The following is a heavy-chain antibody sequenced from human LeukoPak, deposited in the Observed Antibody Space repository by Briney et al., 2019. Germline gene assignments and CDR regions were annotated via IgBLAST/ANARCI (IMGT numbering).Heavy chain of an antibody. Sequence: PGGSLRLSCAASGFTFSTYEMTWVRQAPGKGLEWVSAISGSGGNTYYADSVKGRFVISRDNSKNTLYLQMNRLRAEDTAVYYCATGGVYYYHGMDVWGQGTTVTVSS. J-gene: IGHJ6*02. CDR2: ISGSGGNT. D-gene: IGHD3-16*01. CDR1: GFTFSTYE. CDR3: ATGGVYYYHGMDV. V-gene: IGHV3-23*01.